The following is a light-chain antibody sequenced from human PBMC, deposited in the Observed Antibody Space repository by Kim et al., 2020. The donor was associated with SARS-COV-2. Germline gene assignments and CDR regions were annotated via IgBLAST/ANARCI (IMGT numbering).Light chain of an antibody. CDR3: HQSSHSPRT. J-gene: IGKJ1*01. CDR2: GAT. V-gene: IGKV3-20*01. Sequence: SPGERATLSCRASQTVTKNYLAWYQHKPGQAPRLLIYGATSRATETPDRFSASGSGTDFSLTISRLEPEDFAVYYCHQSSHSPRTFGQGTKVDIK. CDR1: QTVTKNY.